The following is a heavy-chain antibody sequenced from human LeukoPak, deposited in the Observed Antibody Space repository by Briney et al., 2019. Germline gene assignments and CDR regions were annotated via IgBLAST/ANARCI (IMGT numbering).Heavy chain of an antibody. CDR2: INPNSGGT. CDR1: RYTFTGYY. Sequence: GASVKVSCKASRYTFTGYYMHWVRQAPGQGLEWMGWINPNSGGTNYAQKFQGRVTMTRDTSISTAYMELSRLRSDDTAVYYCARSLTQWLMCFDYWGQGTLVTVSS. V-gene: IGHV1-2*02. D-gene: IGHD6-19*01. CDR3: ARSLTQWLMCFDY. J-gene: IGHJ4*02.